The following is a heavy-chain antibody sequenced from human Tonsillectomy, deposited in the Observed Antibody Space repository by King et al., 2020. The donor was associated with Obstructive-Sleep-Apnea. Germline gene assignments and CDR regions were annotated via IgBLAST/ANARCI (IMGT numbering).Heavy chain of an antibody. Sequence: VQLVESGGGVVQPGRSLRLSCAASGFTFSSYGMHWVRQAPGKGLEWVAVIWYDGSNKYYADSVKGRFTISRDNSKNTLYLQMNSLRAEDTAVYYCTRTVSCGVAAPPFDYWGQGTLVTVSS. CDR1: GFTFSSYG. CDR2: IWYDGSNK. D-gene: IGHD2-15*01. V-gene: IGHV3-33*01. CDR3: TRTVSCGVAAPPFDY. J-gene: IGHJ4*02.